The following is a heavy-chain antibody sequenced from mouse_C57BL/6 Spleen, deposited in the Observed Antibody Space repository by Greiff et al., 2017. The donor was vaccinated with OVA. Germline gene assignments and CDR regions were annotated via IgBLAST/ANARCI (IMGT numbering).Heavy chain of an antibody. Sequence: QVQLQQSGAELVKPGASVKISCKASGYAFSSYWLNWVKQRPGKGLEWIGQIYPGDGDTNYNGKFKGKATLTADKSSSTAYMQLSSLTSEDSAVYFCARSEDDYAYYAMDYWGQGTSVTVSS. V-gene: IGHV1-80*01. J-gene: IGHJ4*01. CDR1: GYAFSSYW. CDR2: IYPGDGDT. CDR3: ARSEDDYAYYAMDY. D-gene: IGHD2-4*01.